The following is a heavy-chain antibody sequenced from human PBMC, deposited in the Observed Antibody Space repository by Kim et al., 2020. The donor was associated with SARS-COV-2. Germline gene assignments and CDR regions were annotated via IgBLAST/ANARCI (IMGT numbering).Heavy chain of an antibody. CDR1: GFTFSSYA. Sequence: GGSLRLSCAASGFTFSSYAMSWVRQAPGKGLEWVSAISGSGGSTYYADSVKGRFTTSRDNSKNTLYLQMNSLRAEDTAVYYCPKAQAVCSSTSCYLAVAGTNEREEYFQQWGQETLVTVSS. CDR3: PKAQAVCSSTSCYLAVAGTNEREEYFQQ. V-gene: IGHV3-23*01. D-gene: IGHD2-2*01. CDR2: ISGSGGST. J-gene: IGHJ1*01.